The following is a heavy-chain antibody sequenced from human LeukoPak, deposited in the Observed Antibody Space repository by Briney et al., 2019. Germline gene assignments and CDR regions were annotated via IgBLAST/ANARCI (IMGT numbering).Heavy chain of an antibody. Sequence: SVKVSCKASGGTFSSYAISWVRQAPGQGLEWMGGIIPIFGTANYAQKFQGRVTITADESTSTAYMELSSLRSEDTAVYYCARGEEQQLLFDCWGQGTLVTVSS. CDR2: IIPIFGTA. CDR3: ARGEEQQLLFDC. J-gene: IGHJ4*02. CDR1: GGTFSSYA. D-gene: IGHD6-13*01. V-gene: IGHV1-69*01.